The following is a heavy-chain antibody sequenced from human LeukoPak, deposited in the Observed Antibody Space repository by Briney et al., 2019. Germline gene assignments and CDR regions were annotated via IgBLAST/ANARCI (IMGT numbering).Heavy chain of an antibody. J-gene: IGHJ4*02. Sequence: GGSLRLSCAASGFTFSSYWMSWVRQAPGKGLEWVANIKQDGSEKYYVDSVKGRFTISRDNAKDSLYLQMNSLRAEDTAVYYCARDRRDGYNLHDYWGQGTLVTVSS. CDR2: IKQDGSEK. CDR3: ARDRRDGYNLHDY. D-gene: IGHD5-24*01. CDR1: GFTFSSYW. V-gene: IGHV3-7*01.